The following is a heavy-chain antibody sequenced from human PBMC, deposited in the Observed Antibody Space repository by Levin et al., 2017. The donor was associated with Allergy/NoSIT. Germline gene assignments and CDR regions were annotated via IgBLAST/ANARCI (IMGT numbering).Heavy chain of an antibody. D-gene: IGHD1-26*01. Sequence: GSLRLSCTVSGDSINSRSYYWGWIRQPPGKGLEWIGSIYYSGTTYYNPSLKSRVTISVDTSKNQFSLRLSSVTAADTAVYYCARQVGATWFDYWGQGTLVTVSS. CDR2: IYYSGTT. CDR3: ARQVGATWFDY. J-gene: IGHJ4*02. V-gene: IGHV4-39*01. CDR1: GDSINSRSYY.